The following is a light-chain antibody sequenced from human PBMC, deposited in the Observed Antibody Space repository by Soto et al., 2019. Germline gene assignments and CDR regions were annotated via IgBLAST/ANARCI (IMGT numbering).Light chain of an antibody. Sequence: EIAMTHSPATLSVSQGERATLSCGASQSVGNNLVGYQQKPGEAARLLIYGESTRAAGITDRWCGSGSGTEVSPTTVGLLYDDYAVFYCRQLNNWPPWAFGQGTKVDI. CDR3: RQLNNWPPWA. J-gene: IGKJ1*01. V-gene: IGKV3-15*01. CDR1: QSVGNN. CDR2: GES.